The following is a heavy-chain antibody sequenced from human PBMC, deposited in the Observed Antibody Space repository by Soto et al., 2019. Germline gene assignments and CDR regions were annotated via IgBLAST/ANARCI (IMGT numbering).Heavy chain of an antibody. J-gene: IGHJ6*03. Sequence: EVQLVESGGGLVQPGGSLRLSCAASGFTFSSYSMNWVRQAPGKGLEWVSYISSSSSTIYYADSVKGRFTISRDNAKNSLYLQMNSLRAEDTAVYYCARDALGTDIDYYYYYYMDVWGKGTTVTVSS. CDR3: ARDALGTDIDYYYYYYMDV. CDR2: ISSSSSTI. D-gene: IGHD1-26*01. CDR1: GFTFSSYS. V-gene: IGHV3-48*01.